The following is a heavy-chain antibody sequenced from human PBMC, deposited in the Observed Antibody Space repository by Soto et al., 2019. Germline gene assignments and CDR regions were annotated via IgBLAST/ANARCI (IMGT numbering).Heavy chain of an antibody. CDR2: ISSNSAYI. J-gene: IGHJ5*02. D-gene: IGHD6-13*01. V-gene: IGHV3-21*01. Sequence: GGSLRLSCAASGFTFRSFTMNWVRQAPGKGLEWVSTISSNSAYIYYTDALRGRFTISRDNAKNSLHLQMNSLRAEDTAVYYCTRDASRDSSARGWFDPWGPGTLVTVLL. CDR1: GFTFRSFT. CDR3: TRDASRDSSARGWFDP.